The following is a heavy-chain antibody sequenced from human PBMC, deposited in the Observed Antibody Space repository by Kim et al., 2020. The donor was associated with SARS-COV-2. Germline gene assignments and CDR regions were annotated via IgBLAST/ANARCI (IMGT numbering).Heavy chain of an antibody. V-gene: IGHV3-11*06. J-gene: IGHJ6*02. Sequence: RFTISRDNAKNSLYLQMNSLRAEDTAVYYCARVEKIYGSGSATYYYGMDVWGQGTTVTVSS. CDR3: ARVEKIYGSGSATYYYGMDV. D-gene: IGHD3-10*01.